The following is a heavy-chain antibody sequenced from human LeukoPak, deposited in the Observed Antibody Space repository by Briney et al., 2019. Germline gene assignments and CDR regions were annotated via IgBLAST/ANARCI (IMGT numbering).Heavy chain of an antibody. D-gene: IGHD2-2*01. CDR1: GFTFSSYA. J-gene: IGHJ5*02. Sequence: GRSLRLSCAASGFTFSSYAMHWVRQAPGKGLEWVAVISYDGSNKYYADSVKGRFTISRDSSKNTLYLQMNSLRAEDTAVYYCARAVVPAAIGRWFDPWGQGTLVTVSS. CDR2: ISYDGSNK. CDR3: ARAVVPAAIGRWFDP. V-gene: IGHV3-30*04.